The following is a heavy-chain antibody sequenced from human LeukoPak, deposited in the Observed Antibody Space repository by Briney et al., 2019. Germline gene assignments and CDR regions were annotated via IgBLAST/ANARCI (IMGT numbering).Heavy chain of an antibody. CDR3: AKDSRGAAYWGEFEY. CDR2: ITKDDGST. Sequence: QPGGSLRLSCAASGFTLEYSAMHWLRHAPGKGLEWVSLITKDDGSTYYADCVKGRFTISRDNSKNSLYLQMNSLKTEDTAFYYCAKDSRGAAYWGEFEYWGHGTLVTVSS. D-gene: IGHD3-16*01. CDR1: GFTLEYSA. J-gene: IGHJ4*01. V-gene: IGHV3-43*02.